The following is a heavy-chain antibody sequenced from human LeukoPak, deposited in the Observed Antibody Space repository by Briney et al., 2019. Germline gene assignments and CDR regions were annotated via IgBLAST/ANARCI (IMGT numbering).Heavy chain of an antibody. J-gene: IGHJ4*02. CDR3: ARGNYYDSSGYPAFDY. CDR2: ISSSGSTI. CDR1: GFTFSDYY. Sequence: GGSLRLSRAASGFTFSDYYMSWIRQAPGKGLEWVSYISSSGSTIYYADSVKGRFTISRDNAKNSLYLQMNSLRAEDTAVYYCARGNYYDSSGYPAFDYWGQGTLVTVSS. V-gene: IGHV3-11*01. D-gene: IGHD3-22*01.